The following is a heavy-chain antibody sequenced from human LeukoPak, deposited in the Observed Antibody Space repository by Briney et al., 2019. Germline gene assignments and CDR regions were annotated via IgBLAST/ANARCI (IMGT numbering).Heavy chain of an antibody. J-gene: IGHJ5*02. Sequence: SETLSLTCAVYGGSFSGDYWSWIRQPPGKGLEWIGEINHSGDTNYNPSLKSRVTISVDTSKNQFSLKLSSVTAADTAVYYCARQTEGWFDPWGQGTLVTVSS. CDR3: ARQTEGWFDP. V-gene: IGHV4-34*01. CDR1: GGSFSGDY. CDR2: INHSGDT.